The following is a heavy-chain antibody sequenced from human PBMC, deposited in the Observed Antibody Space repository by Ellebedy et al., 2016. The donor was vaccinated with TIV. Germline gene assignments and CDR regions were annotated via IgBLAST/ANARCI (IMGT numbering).Heavy chain of an antibody. J-gene: IGHJ4*02. CDR2: ITHSGST. Sequence: MPSETLSLTCAVYGGSFSGYYWSWIRQPPGKGLEWIGEITHSGSTNYNPSRKSRVTIAVDTSKNQFSLNLSSVTSADTAVYYCARGLARDYWGQGTLVTVSS. CDR3: ARGLARDY. V-gene: IGHV4-34*01. CDR1: GGSFSGYY.